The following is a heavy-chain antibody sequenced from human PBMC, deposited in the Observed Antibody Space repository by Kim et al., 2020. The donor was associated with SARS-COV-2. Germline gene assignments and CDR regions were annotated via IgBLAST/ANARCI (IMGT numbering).Heavy chain of an antibody. CDR1: GFTFSNFW. J-gene: IGHJ5*01. CDR2: INTDGSST. V-gene: IGHV3-74*01. D-gene: IGHD6-19*01. Sequence: GGSLRLSCAASGFTFSNFWMDWVRQAPGKGLVWVARINTDGSSTAYADSVKGRFTISRDNAMDTLYLQMNSLSVEDAAVYYCARAVPATNRFDSWAQGT. CDR3: ARAVPATNRFDS.